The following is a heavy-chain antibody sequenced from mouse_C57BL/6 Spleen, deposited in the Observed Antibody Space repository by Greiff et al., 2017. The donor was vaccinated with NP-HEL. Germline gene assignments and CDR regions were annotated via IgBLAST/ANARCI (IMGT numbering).Heavy chain of an antibody. Sequence: QVQLQQSGPELVKPGASVKISCKASGYAFSSSWMNWVKQRPGKGLEWIGRIYPGDGDTNYNGTFKGKATLTADKSSSTAYMQLSSLPSEDSAVYFCARCYGNYDAMDYWGQGTSVTVSS. CDR2: IYPGDGDT. CDR1: GYAFSSSW. V-gene: IGHV1-82*01. J-gene: IGHJ4*01. D-gene: IGHD2-1*01. CDR3: ARCYGNYDAMDY.